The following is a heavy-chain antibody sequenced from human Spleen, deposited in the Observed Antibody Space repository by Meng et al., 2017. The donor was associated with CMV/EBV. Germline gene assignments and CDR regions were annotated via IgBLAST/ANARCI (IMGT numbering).Heavy chain of an antibody. CDR1: NL. J-gene: IGHJ4*02. V-gene: IGHV4-4*02. CDR2: IYQSGSN. CDR3: ARIERRRILKYCGSDCSTTDY. D-gene: IGHD2-21*02. Sequence: NLVHGGRQVPGKGMEWIEEIYQSGSNNYKPARKSRVTISGNKCKNQFSLKLGSVTAADTAVYYCARIERRRILKYCGSDCSTTDYWGQGTLVTVSS.